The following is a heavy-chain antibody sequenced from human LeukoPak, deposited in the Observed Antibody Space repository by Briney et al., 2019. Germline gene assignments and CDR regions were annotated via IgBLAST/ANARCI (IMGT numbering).Heavy chain of an antibody. J-gene: IGHJ4*02. Sequence: ASVKISCKASGYTFTDYYMHWVQQAPGKGLEWMGRVDPEDGETIYAEKFQGRVTITADTSTDTAYMELSSLRSEDTAVYYCATGYFDWLSPPFGYWGQGTLVTVSS. CDR1: GYTFTDYY. D-gene: IGHD3-9*01. CDR3: ATGYFDWLSPPFGY. CDR2: VDPEDGET. V-gene: IGHV1-69-2*01.